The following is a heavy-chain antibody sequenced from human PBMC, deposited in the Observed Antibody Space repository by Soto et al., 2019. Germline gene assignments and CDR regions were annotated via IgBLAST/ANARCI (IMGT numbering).Heavy chain of an antibody. J-gene: IGHJ4*02. D-gene: IGHD3-10*01. CDR2: INPNSGNT. V-gene: IGHV1-2*02. CDR3: ATYGPYYGSGSYPLDY. Sequence: ASVKVSCKASGYTFTGYYMHWMRQAPGQGLEWMGWINPNSGNTNYAQKFQGRVTMTRDTSTSTAYMELRSLRSDDTAVYYCATYGPYYGSGSYPLDYWGQGTLVTVSS. CDR1: GYTFTGYY.